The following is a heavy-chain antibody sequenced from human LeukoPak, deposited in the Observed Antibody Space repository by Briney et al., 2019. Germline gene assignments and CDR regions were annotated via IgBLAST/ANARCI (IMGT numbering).Heavy chain of an antibody. CDR3: ARAREEWELLPLHFDY. Sequence: GGSLRLSCAASGFTLSGAWMHWVRQAPGEGLEWVSSISSSSSYIYYADSVKGRFTISRDNAKNSLYLQMNSLRAEDTAVYYCARAREEWELLPLHFDYWGQGTLVTVSS. CDR1: GFTLSGAW. CDR2: ISSSSSYI. D-gene: IGHD1-26*01. J-gene: IGHJ4*02. V-gene: IGHV3-21*01.